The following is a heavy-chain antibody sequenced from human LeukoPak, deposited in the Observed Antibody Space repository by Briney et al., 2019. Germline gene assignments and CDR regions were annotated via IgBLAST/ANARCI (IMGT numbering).Heavy chain of an antibody. CDR2: ISGSGGST. D-gene: IGHD6-25*01. CDR3: AKDRGTSLCDAFDI. V-gene: IGHV3-23*01. Sequence: GGTLRLSCAASGLTFSTYGMSWVRQAPGEGLEWVSVISGSGGSTYYADSVKGRFTISRDNSRNTLYLQMNSLRAEDTAIYYCAKDRGTSLCDAFDIWGQGTMVTVSS. CDR1: GLTFSTYG. J-gene: IGHJ3*02.